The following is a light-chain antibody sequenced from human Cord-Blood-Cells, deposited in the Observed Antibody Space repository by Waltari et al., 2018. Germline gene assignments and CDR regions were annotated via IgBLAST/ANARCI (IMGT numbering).Light chain of an antibody. Sequence: QSVLTQPPSASGTPGQRVTISCSGSSSNIGRNSVYWYQQRPGTAPKLLIYRNNQRPSGVPDRFSGSKSGTSASLAISGLRSEDEADYYCAAWDDSLSGGVFGGGTKLTVL. CDR1: SSNIGRNS. CDR3: AAWDDSLSGGV. CDR2: RNN. J-gene: IGLJ3*02. V-gene: IGLV1-47*01.